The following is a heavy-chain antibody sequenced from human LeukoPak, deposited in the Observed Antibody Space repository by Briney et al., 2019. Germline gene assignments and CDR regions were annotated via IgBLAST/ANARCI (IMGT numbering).Heavy chain of an antibody. D-gene: IGHD4-11*01. J-gene: IGHJ5*02. CDR2: ISGSGGST. CDR3: AKNGLQGLHRNWFDP. V-gene: IGHV3-23*01. CDR1: GFTFSSYA. Sequence: GGSLRLSCAASGFTFSSYAMSWVRQAPGKGLEWVSAISGSGGSTYYADTVKGRFTISRDNSKNTLYLEMNSLRAEDTAVYYCAKNGLQGLHRNWFDPWGQGTLVTVSS.